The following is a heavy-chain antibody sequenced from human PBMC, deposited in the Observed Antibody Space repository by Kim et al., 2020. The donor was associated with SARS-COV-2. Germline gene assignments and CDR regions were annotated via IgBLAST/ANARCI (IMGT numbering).Heavy chain of an antibody. V-gene: IGHV3-53*01. J-gene: IGHJ6*02. D-gene: IGHD3-3*01. CDR3: ASGPTVRGSDPLQTYYDFCSGYSFPFDGMDV. CDR1: GFTVSSNY. Sequence: GGSLRLSCAASGFTVSSNYMSWVRQAPGKGLEWVSVIYSGGSTYYADSVKGRLTISRDNSKNTLYLQMNSLRAEDTAVYYCASGPTVRGSDPLQTYYDFCSGYSFPFDGMDVWGQGTTVTVSS. CDR2: IYSGGST.